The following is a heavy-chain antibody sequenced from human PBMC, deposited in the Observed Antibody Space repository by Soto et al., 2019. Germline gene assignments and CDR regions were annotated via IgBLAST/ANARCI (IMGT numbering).Heavy chain of an antibody. D-gene: IGHD4-17*01. CDR1: GYSFTGYD. CDR3: ALYGDRSSMGDT. Sequence: VQLVQSGAEVKKPGASVKVSCKASGYSFTGYDINWVRQATGQGLEWMGWMDPKSGDTGYAQKFQGRLTMTRDTSTSTAFMELTSLRSEDTAVYFCALYGDRSSMGDTWGQGTLVAVSS. V-gene: IGHV1-8*01. CDR2: MDPKSGDT. J-gene: IGHJ5*02.